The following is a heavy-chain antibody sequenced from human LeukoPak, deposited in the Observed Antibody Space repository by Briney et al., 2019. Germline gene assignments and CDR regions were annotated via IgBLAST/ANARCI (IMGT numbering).Heavy chain of an antibody. Sequence: GGSLRLSCAASGFTFSTYSMNWVRQAPGKGLEWVSSITSSSSYIFYADSVSGRFTIYRDNSKNSLYLQMNSLRGEDTAVYYCARMATGYWGQGTLVTVSS. CDR3: ARMATGY. D-gene: IGHD2-21*02. CDR2: ITSSSSYI. CDR1: GFTFSTYS. J-gene: IGHJ4*02. V-gene: IGHV3-21*01.